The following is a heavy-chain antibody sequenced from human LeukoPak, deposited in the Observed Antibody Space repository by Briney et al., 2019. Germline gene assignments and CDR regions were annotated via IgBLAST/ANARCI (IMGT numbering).Heavy chain of an antibody. CDR3: AREVSAFDI. CDR2: IYYSGST. J-gene: IGHJ3*02. CDR1: AGSFSGYY. V-gene: IGHV4-59*01. Sequence: SETLSLTCAVYAGSFSGYYWTWIRQPPGKGLEWIGYIYYSGSTNYNPSLKSRVTISVDTSKNRFSLKLSSVTAADTAVYYCAREVSAFDIWGQGTMVTVSS.